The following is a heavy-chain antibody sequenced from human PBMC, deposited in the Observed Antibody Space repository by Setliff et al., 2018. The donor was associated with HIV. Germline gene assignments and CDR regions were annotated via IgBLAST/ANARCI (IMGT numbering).Heavy chain of an antibody. Sequence: GGSLRLSCAASGFSFSNYAMTWVRQAPGKGLEWVSTIITSGTYKYYADSVKGRFPISRDNAEDSLYLQLSSLRVEDTALYYCVRDQQGYDNQPDPYHYYGMDVWGQGTTVTVSS. CDR3: VRDQQGYDNQPDPYHYYGMDV. J-gene: IGHJ6*02. CDR1: GFSFSNYA. CDR2: IITSGTYK. D-gene: IGHD2-15*01. V-gene: IGHV3-21*01.